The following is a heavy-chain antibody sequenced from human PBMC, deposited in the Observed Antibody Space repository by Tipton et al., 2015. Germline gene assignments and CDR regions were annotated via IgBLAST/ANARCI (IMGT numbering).Heavy chain of an antibody. Sequence: SLRLSCAASGFTFSSYGMHWVRQAPGKGLEWVAVIWYDGSNKYYADSVKGRFTISRDNSKNTLYLQMNSLRAEDTAVYYCARITYYYDSSGYLDYWGQGTLVTVSS. CDR1: GFTFSSYG. D-gene: IGHD3-22*01. CDR2: IWYDGSNK. V-gene: IGHV3-33*01. CDR3: ARITYYYDSSGYLDY. J-gene: IGHJ4*02.